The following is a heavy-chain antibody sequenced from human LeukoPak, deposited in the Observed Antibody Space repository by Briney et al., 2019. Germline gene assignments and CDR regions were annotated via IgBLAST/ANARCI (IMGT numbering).Heavy chain of an antibody. CDR3: ARGRSGYYDSSGYYYPVVYYYYYYMDV. J-gene: IGHJ6*03. CDR1: GGSFSGYY. D-gene: IGHD3-22*01. Sequence: PSETLSLTCAVYGGSFSGYYWSWIRQPPGKGLEWIGEINHSGSTNYNPSLKSRVTITVDTSKNQFSLKLSSVTAADKAVYYCARGRSGYYDSSGYYYPVVYYYYYYMDVWGKGTTVTVSS. CDR2: INHSGST. V-gene: IGHV4-34*01.